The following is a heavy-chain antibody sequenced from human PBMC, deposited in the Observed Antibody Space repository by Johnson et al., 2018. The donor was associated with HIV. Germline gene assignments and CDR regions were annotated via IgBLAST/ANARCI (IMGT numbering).Heavy chain of an antibody. J-gene: IGHJ3*02. D-gene: IGHD3-10*01. CDR2: IRYDGSNK. Sequence: QMLLVESGGGVVQPGRSLRLSCAASGFTFSSYGMHWVRQAPGKGLEWVAFIRYDGSNKYYADSVKGRFTISRDNSKNTLYLQMNSRRAEDTAVYYCANDYAGFGEFVNAFDIWGQGTMVTFSS. CDR1: GFTFSSYG. CDR3: ANDYAGFGEFVNAFDI. V-gene: IGHV3-30*02.